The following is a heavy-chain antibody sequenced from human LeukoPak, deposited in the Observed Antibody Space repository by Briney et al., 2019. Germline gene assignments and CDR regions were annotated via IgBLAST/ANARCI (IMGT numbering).Heavy chain of an antibody. J-gene: IGHJ4*02. CDR2: INTNTGNP. Sequence: GASVKVSCKASGYTFTSYAMNWVRQAPGHGLEWMGWINTNTGNPTYAQGFTGRFVFSLDTSVSTAYLKISSLKAEDTAVYYCAREGNSGWDDYWGQGTLVTVSS. CDR1: GYTFTSYA. D-gene: IGHD5-12*01. V-gene: IGHV7-4-1*02. CDR3: AREGNSGWDDY.